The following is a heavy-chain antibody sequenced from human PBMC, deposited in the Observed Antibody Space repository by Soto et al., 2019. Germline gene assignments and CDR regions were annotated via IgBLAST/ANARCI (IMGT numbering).Heavy chain of an antibody. J-gene: IGHJ4*02. D-gene: IGHD4-17*01. Sequence: QLQLQQSGPGLVKPAETLFLSCTVSGGSVGDSNYYWGWIRQSPGKALQWIGNVHYDHSTHSTPYLESRLTISIDTLNNKFSLKLTSVIAADTAVYYCARQRGRYGEDDNWGQGTLVTVSS. CDR2: VHYDHST. CDR1: GGSVGDSNYY. V-gene: IGHV4-39*01. CDR3: ARQRGRYGEDDN.